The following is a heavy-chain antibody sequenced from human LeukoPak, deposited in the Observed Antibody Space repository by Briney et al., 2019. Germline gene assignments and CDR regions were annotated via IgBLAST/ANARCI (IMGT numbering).Heavy chain of an antibody. V-gene: IGHV1-2*02. CDR3: ARDERYDSSGYPFDY. CDR1: GYTFTGYF. Sequence: ASVKDSCKASGYTFTGYFMHWVRQAPGQGLEWMGWINPNGGGTNYAQKFQGRVTMTRDTSISTAYMDLSRLRSDDTAVYYCARDERYDSSGYPFDYWGQGTLVTVSS. D-gene: IGHD3-22*01. CDR2: INPNGGGT. J-gene: IGHJ4*02.